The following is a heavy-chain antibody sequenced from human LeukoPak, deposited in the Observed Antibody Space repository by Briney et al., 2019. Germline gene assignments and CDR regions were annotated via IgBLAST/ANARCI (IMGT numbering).Heavy chain of an antibody. CDR1: GSTFSNYW. V-gene: IGHV3-74*03. CDR3: ARDPHGYWWFDP. Sequence: GPLILSCVSSGSTFSNYWMHCVRQAPARGLVWVSRINRDGSSTTYADSVKGRFTISRDNAKNPLYLQMNSLRAEDTAVYYCARDPHGYWWFDPWGQGTLVTVSS. D-gene: IGHD5-18*01. J-gene: IGHJ5*02. CDR2: INRDGSST.